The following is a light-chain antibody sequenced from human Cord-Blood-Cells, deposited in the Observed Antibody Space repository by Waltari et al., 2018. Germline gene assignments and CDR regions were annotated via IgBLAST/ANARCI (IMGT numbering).Light chain of an antibody. CDR3: NSRDSSGNHLV. CDR1: SLRSYY. Sequence: SSALTQDPAVSVALGQTARITCQGDSLRSYYASWYQKKPGQAPVLVIYGKNNRPSGIPDRFSGSSSGNTASLTITGAQAEDEADYYCNSRDSSGNHLVFGGGTKLTVL. J-gene: IGLJ3*02. CDR2: GKN. V-gene: IGLV3-19*01.